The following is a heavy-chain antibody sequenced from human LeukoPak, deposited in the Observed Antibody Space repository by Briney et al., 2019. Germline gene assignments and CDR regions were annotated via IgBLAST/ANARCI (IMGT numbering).Heavy chain of an antibody. V-gene: IGHV5-51*01. D-gene: IGHD6-25*01. Sequence: GESLKISCKASGYIFSNYWIGWVRQMPGKGLEWMGIIYPGDSDTRCTPSFQGQVTISADKSINTAYVQWNSLKASDTAMYYCARPLLQRQLSAFDIWGQGTMVTVSS. J-gene: IGHJ3*02. CDR2: IYPGDSDT. CDR3: ARPLLQRQLSAFDI. CDR1: GYIFSNYW.